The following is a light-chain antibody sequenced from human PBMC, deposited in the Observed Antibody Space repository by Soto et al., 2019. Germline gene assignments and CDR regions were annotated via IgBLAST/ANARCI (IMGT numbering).Light chain of an antibody. V-gene: IGLV2-11*01. Sequence: QSVLTRPRSVSGSPGQSVTISCTGTSSDVGSYNYVSWYQQHPGKAPKLMIYDVSQRPSGVPDRFSGSKSGNTASLTISGLQAEDEADYYCCSYAGSYTYVFGTGTKVTVL. CDR1: SSDVGSYNY. CDR3: CSYAGSYTYV. CDR2: DVS. J-gene: IGLJ1*01.